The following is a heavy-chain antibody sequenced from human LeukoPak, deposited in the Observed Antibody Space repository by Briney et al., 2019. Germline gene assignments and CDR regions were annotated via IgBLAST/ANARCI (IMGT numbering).Heavy chain of an antibody. Sequence: GESLKISCKGSGYSFTSYWIGWVRQMPGKGLEWMGIVYPGDSDTRYSPSFQGQVTISADKSISTAYLQWSSLKASDTAMYYCARRGNSGAAFGAFDIWGQGTLVTVSS. J-gene: IGHJ3*02. CDR2: VYPGDSDT. V-gene: IGHV5-51*01. D-gene: IGHD4-23*01. CDR1: GYSFTSYW. CDR3: ARRGNSGAAFGAFDI.